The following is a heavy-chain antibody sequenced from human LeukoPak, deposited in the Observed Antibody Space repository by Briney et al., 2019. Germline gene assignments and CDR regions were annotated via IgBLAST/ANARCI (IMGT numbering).Heavy chain of an antibody. CDR2: IYSGGST. J-gene: IGHJ4*02. CDR3: ASIPPPSPGSGTQPYYFDY. V-gene: IGHV3-53*05. Sequence: GGSLRLSCVVSGFTVSSNYMSWFRQAPGKGLEWVSVIYSGGSTYYADSMKGRFTISRDNSKNTLYLQMNSLRSDDTAVYYCASIPPPSPGSGTQPYYFDYWGQGTLVTVSS. D-gene: IGHD3-10*01. CDR1: GFTVSSNY.